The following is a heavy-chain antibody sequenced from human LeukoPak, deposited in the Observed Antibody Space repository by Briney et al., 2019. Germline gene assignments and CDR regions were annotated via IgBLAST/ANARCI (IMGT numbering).Heavy chain of an antibody. Sequence: GGSLRLSCAASGFTFSSYGMHWVRQAPGKGLEWVAVIWCDGSNKYYADSVKGRFTISRDNSKNTLYLQMNSLRADDTAVYYCARSAPGYCSSTSCYHTLGYFQHWGQGTLVTVFS. J-gene: IGHJ1*01. CDR2: IWCDGSNK. V-gene: IGHV3-33*01. D-gene: IGHD2-2*03. CDR1: GFTFSSYG. CDR3: ARSAPGYCSSTSCYHTLGYFQH.